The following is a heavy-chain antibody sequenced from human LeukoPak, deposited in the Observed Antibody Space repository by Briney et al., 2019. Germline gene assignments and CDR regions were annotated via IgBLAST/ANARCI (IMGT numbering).Heavy chain of an antibody. CDR3: ARVGYSGYDSRPVFNY. D-gene: IGHD5-12*01. Sequence: ASVTVSCTASGYTFTNYALHWVRQAPGQRLEWMGWINTGNGNTKYSQKFQGRVTITRATSASTAYMELSSLRSEDTAVYYCARVGYSGYDSRPVFNYWGQGTLVTVSS. CDR2: INTGNGNT. CDR1: GYTFTNYA. V-gene: IGHV1-3*04. J-gene: IGHJ4*02.